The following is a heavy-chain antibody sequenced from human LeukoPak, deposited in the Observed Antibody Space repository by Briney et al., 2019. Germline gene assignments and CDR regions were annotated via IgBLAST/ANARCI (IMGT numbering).Heavy chain of an antibody. Sequence: GGSLRLSCAASGFTFNNYAMSWVRQAPGKGLEWVSAISGSDAGTYYADSVKGRFTISRDNAKNSLYLQMNSLRAEDTAVYYCAKDWGEYFDYVWGSFTSFDSWGQGTLVTVSS. J-gene: IGHJ4*02. CDR1: GFTFNNYA. D-gene: IGHD3-16*01. V-gene: IGHV3-23*01. CDR2: ISGSDAGT. CDR3: AKDWGEYFDYVWGSFTSFDS.